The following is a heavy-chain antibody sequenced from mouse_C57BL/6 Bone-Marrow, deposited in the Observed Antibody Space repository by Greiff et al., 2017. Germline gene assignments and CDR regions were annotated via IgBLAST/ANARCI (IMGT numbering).Heavy chain of an antibody. J-gene: IGHJ3*01. V-gene: IGHV1-66*01. CDR2: MYPGSGNT. CDR1: GYSFTSYY. Sequence: QVQLQQSGPELVKPGASVKISCKASGYSFTSYYIHWVKQRPGQGLEWIGWMYPGSGNTKYNEKFKGKATLTADTSSSTAYMQLSSLTSEDSAVYYCARNGYYVVPFAYWGQGTLVTVSA. D-gene: IGHD2-3*01. CDR3: ARNGYYVVPFAY.